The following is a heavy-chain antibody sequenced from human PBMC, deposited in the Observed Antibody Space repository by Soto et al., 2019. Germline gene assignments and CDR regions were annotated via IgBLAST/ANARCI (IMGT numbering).Heavy chain of an antibody. CDR1: GFTFSSYG. J-gene: IGHJ4*02. CDR3: ARVNVVVVAATREYYFDY. D-gene: IGHD2-15*01. V-gene: IGHV3-33*01. CDR2: IWYDGSNK. Sequence: LRLSCAASGFTFSSYGMHWVRQAPGKGLEWVAVIWYDGSNKYYADSVKGRFTISRDNSKNTLYLQMNSLRAEDTAVYYCARVNVVVVAATREYYFDYWGRGTLVTVSS.